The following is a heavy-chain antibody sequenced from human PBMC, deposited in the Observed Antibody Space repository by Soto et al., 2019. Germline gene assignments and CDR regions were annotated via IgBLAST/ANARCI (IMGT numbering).Heavy chain of an antibody. Sequence: QVQLVESGGGVVQPGRSLRLSCAASGFTFSNYAMHWVRQAPGKGLEWVALISYDGSNKYYADSVKGRFTISRDNSKNTLYLQMNSPRADDTAVYYCAGVGYFISTSCYLNWFDPWGQGTLVTVSS. D-gene: IGHD2-2*01. CDR3: AGVGYFISTSCYLNWFDP. CDR2: ISYDGSNK. CDR1: GFTFSNYA. V-gene: IGHV3-30-3*01. J-gene: IGHJ5*02.